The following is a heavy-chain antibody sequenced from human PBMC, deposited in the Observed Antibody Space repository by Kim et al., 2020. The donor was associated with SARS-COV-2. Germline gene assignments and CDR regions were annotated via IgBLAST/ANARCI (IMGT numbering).Heavy chain of an antibody. CDR3: AIHDYGDDGDFQH. CDR2: IDPSDSYT. J-gene: IGHJ1*01. Sequence: GESLKISCKGSGYSFTSYWISWVRQMPGKGLEWMGRIDPSDSYTNYSPSFQGHVTISADKSISTAYLQWSSLKASDTAMYYCAIHDYGDDGDFQHWGQGTLVTVSS. CDR1: GYSFTSYW. D-gene: IGHD4-17*01. V-gene: IGHV5-10-1*01.